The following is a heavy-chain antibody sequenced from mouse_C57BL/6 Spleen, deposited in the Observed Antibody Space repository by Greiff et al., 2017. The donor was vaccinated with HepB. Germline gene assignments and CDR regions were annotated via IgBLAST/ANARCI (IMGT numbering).Heavy chain of an antibody. CDR3: ARSRGSGTVFDY. D-gene: IGHD1-1*01. J-gene: IGHJ2*01. Sequence: QVQLQQSGAELVRPGTSVKVSCKASGYAFTNYLIEWVKQRPGQGLEWIGVINPGSGGTKYNEKFKGKATLTADKSSSTAYMQLSSLTSEDSAVYFCARSRGSGTVFDYWGQGTTLTVSS. V-gene: IGHV1-54*01. CDR1: GYAFTNYL. CDR2: INPGSGGT.